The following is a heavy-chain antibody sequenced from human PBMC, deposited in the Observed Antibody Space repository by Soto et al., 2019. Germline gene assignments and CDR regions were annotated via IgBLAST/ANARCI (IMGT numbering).Heavy chain of an antibody. CDR1: GGSFSGYY. CDR2: INHSGST. Sequence: SETLSLTCAVYGGSFSGYYWSWIRQPPGKGLEWIGEINHSGSTNYNPSLKSRVTISVDTSKNQFSLKLSSVTAADTAVYYCARRRGYQLLSGYYGMDVWGQGTTVTVSS. D-gene: IGHD2-2*01. V-gene: IGHV4-34*01. J-gene: IGHJ6*02. CDR3: ARRRGYQLLSGYYGMDV.